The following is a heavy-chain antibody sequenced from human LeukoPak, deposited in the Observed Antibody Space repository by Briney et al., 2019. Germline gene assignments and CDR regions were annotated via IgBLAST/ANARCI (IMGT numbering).Heavy chain of an antibody. J-gene: IGHJ4*02. CDR3: ARGPKYSSSLDY. CDR2: INPNSGGT. Sequence: PAASVKASCKASGYTFSNYYIHWVRQAPGQGLEWMGWINPNSGGTNYAQKFQGRVTMTRDTSISTAYMELSRLRSDDTAVYYCARGPKYSSSLDYWGQGTLVTVSS. V-gene: IGHV1-2*02. CDR1: GYTFSNYY. D-gene: IGHD6-6*01.